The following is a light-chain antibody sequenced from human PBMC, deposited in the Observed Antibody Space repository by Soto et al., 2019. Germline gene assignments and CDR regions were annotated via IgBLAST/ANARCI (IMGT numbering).Light chain of an antibody. CDR3: QQYGTSPLT. J-gene: IGKJ4*01. CDR2: GAS. Sequence: EIVMTQSPATLSVSPGERATLSCRASQSVSSDLAWYQQKPGQAPRLLISGASSRATGIPDRFSGSGSGTDFTLTITGLVPEDFAVYYCQQYGTSPLTFGGGTKVDIK. V-gene: IGKV3-20*01. CDR1: QSVSSD.